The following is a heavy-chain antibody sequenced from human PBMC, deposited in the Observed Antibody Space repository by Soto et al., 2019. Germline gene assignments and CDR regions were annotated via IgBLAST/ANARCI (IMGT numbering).Heavy chain of an antibody. V-gene: IGHV3-21*01. CDR1: GFTFSSYN. CDR2: ISTGSHDK. J-gene: IGHJ4*02. D-gene: IGHD6-6*01. Sequence: PGGSLRLSCAASGFTFSSYNMNWVGQAPGKGLEWFSSISTGSHDKYYADSVRGRFTISRDNAKDSLYLQMNSLRAEDTAVYYCARSFSNSSLPYFDYWGQGTLVTVSS. CDR3: ARSFSNSSLPYFDY.